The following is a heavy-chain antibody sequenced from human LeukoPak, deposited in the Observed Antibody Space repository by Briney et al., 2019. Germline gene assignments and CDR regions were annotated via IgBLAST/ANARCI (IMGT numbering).Heavy chain of an antibody. CDR2: IYYSGST. CDR1: GGSISSGDYY. J-gene: IGHJ4*02. Sequence: TSSETLSLTCTVSGGSISSGDYYWSWLRQPPGKGLEWIGYIYYSGSTYYNPSLKSPVTISVDTSKNQFSLKLSSVTAADTAVYYCASYYYGSGSSNFDYWGQGTLVTVSS. D-gene: IGHD3-10*01. V-gene: IGHV4-30-4*01. CDR3: ASYYYGSGSSNFDY.